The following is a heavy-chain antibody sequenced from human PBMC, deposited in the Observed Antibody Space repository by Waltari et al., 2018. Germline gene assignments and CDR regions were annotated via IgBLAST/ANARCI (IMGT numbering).Heavy chain of an antibody. CDR2: INHSGST. CDR1: GGSFSGYY. J-gene: IGHJ4*02. CDR3: AKEGRDYGDFHFDY. Sequence: QVQLQQWGAGLLKPSETLSLTRAVYGGSFSGYYWSWIRQPPGKGLEWIGEINHSGSTNYNPSLKSRVTISVDTSKNQFSLKLSSVTAADTAMYYCAKEGRDYGDFHFDYWGQGTLVTVSS. D-gene: IGHD4-17*01. V-gene: IGHV4-34*01.